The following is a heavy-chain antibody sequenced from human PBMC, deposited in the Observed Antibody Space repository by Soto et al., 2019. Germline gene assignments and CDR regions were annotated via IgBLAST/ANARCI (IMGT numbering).Heavy chain of an antibody. CDR3: ARGVDDYGDYVVWFDP. V-gene: IGHV1-18*01. CDR2: ISAYNGNT. CDR1: GYTFTSYG. Sequence: ASVKVSCKASGYTFTSYGISWVRQAPGQGLEWMGWISAYNGNTNYAQKLQGRVTMTTDTSTSTAYMELRSLRSDDTAVYYCARGVDDYGDYVVWFDPWGQGTLVTVSS. D-gene: IGHD4-17*01. J-gene: IGHJ5*02.